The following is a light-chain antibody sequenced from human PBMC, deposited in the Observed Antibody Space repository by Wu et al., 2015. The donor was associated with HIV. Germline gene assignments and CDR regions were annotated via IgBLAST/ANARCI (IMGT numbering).Light chain of an antibody. CDR1: RSVSSA. Sequence: EIALTQSPAALSISPGERATLSCRASRSVSSAVAWYQQKPGQAPRLLIYDASKRATGIPPRFSGSGSGTDFTLTISRLEPEDFAVYYCQQYGSSPLTFGGGTKVEIK. CDR2: DAS. CDR3: QQYGSSPLT. V-gene: IGKV3-20*01. J-gene: IGKJ4*01.